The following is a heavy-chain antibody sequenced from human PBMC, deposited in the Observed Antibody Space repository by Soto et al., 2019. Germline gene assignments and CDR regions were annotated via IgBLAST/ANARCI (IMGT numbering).Heavy chain of an antibody. CDR1: GFIFGSYG. CDR3: AQVPIYTVTPPDHY. V-gene: IGHV3-30*18. D-gene: IGHD4-17*01. CDR2: ISYDGTNK. Sequence: QVQLVESGGGVVQPGRSLRLSCVASGFIFGSYGMHWVRQAPGEGLEWVAVISYDGTNKYYADSVKGRFTISRDTSKNPLWLQMNSLRAEHTAVYYCAQVPIYTVTPPDHYWCQETLVTVYS. J-gene: IGHJ4*02.